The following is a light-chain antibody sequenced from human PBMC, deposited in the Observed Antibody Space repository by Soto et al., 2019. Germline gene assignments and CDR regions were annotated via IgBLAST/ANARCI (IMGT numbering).Light chain of an antibody. J-gene: IGKJ3*01. CDR3: QQYQSYFLT. CDR1: QSISRS. V-gene: IGKV1-5*01. Sequence: DIQMTRSPSTLSASVGDSVTITCRASQSISRSLAWYQQKSGKASKLLIYDASSLESGVPSRFSGSGFGTEFTLTISGLQPDDFATYYCQQYQSYFLTFGPGTTVDMK. CDR2: DAS.